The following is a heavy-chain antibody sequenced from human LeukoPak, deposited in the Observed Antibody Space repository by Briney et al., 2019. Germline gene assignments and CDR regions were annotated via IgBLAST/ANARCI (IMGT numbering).Heavy chain of an antibody. CDR2: LSYRGST. V-gene: IGHV4-39*01. CDR3: ASNIRFLEWLPDS. D-gene: IGHD3-3*01. J-gene: IGHJ4*02. Sequence: PSETLSLTCTVSGGSINSNSFYWGWARQPPGKGLEWIGIGSLSYRGSTYYSPSLKSRITISVDMAKSQSSLKLAPVTAADTAVYYCASNIRFLEWLPDSWGQGTLVTVSS. CDR1: GGSINSNSFY.